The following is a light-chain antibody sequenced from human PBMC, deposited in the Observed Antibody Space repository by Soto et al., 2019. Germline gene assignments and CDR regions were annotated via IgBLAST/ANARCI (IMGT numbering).Light chain of an antibody. CDR3: TSYTTSSTLV. V-gene: IGLV2-14*01. Sequence: QSALTQPASVSGSPGQSITISCTGTSSDVGGYNYVSWYQQYPGKAPKLMIYDVSNRPSGVSKRFSGSKSGNTASLTISGLQAEDEADYYCTSYTTSSTLVFGTGTKLTVL. CDR2: DVS. CDR1: SSDVGGYNY. J-gene: IGLJ1*01.